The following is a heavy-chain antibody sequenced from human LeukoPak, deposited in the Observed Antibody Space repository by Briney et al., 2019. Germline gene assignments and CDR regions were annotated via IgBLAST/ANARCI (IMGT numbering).Heavy chain of an antibody. D-gene: IGHD3-10*01. J-gene: IGHJ4*02. CDR3: ARGPLWFGDFPNFYY. Sequence: ASVKVSCKASGYTFTSYGISWVRQAPGQGLEWMGWISAYNGNTNYAQKLQGRVTMTTDTSTSTAYMELRSLRSDDTAVYYCARGPLWFGDFPNFYYWGQGTLVTVSS. CDR1: GYTFTSYG. V-gene: IGHV1-18*01. CDR2: ISAYNGNT.